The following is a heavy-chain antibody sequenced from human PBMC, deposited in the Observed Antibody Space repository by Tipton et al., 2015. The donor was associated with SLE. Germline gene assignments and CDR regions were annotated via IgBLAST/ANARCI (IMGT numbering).Heavy chain of an antibody. CDR1: GFTVSSNY. D-gene: IGHD2-15*01. V-gene: IGHV3-66*01. J-gene: IGHJ6*02. Sequence: SLRLSCAASGFTVSSNYINWVRQAPGKGLEWVSVVYSDGNTYYADSVKGRFTISRDNSKNTMYLQMNSLRAEDTAVYYCAAELVGYYGMDVWGQGTTVTVSS. CDR2: VYSDGNT. CDR3: AAELVGYYGMDV.